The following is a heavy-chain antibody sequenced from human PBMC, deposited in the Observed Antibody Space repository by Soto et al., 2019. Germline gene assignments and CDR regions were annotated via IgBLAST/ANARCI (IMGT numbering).Heavy chain of an antibody. CDR3: ARRYHGDYGEFLGDN. CDR2: VHHSGTT. CDR1: GGYITSRDW. J-gene: IGHJ1*01. Sequence: QVQLQESGPGLVVPSGTLSLNCAVFGGYITSRDWGSWVRQPPGGGLEWIGEVHHSGTTNYNPSRKSRLTMSIDASKNQFSLKLTSVTAADTAVSYCARRYHGDYGEFLGDNWCQGTLVIVSS. V-gene: IGHV4-4*02. D-gene: IGHD4-17*01.